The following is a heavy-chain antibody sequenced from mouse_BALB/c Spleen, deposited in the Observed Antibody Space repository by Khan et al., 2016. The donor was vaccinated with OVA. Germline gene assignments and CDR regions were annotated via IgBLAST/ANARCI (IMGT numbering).Heavy chain of an antibody. J-gene: IGHJ3*01. CDR1: GFTFSTYG. Sequence: EVELVESGGDLVEPGGSLKLSCAASGFTFSTYGMSWVRQTPDKRLEWVATISTGCHYTYYPDSVRGRFTISRDNAKNTPYLQMTSLKSEDTAMFYCARLAYYYDSEGFAYWGQGTLVTVSA. V-gene: IGHV5-6*01. CDR3: ARLAYYYDSEGFAY. CDR2: ISTGCHYT. D-gene: IGHD1-1*01.